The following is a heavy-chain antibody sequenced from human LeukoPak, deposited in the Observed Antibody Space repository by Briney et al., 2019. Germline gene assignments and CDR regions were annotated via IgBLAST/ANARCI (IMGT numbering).Heavy chain of an antibody. CDR1: GFTFSSYS. CDR3: ARGTLNIPGEHGAFDY. CDR2: ISSSNKYI. V-gene: IGHV3-21*01. Sequence: GGSLRLSCAASGFTFSSYSMNWVRQAPGKGLEWVSSISSSNKYIYYSDSVKGRFTISRDNAKNSLYLQMHSLTAEDTAVYYCARGTLNIPGEHGAFDYWGQGTLVTVSS. J-gene: IGHJ4*02. D-gene: IGHD1-14*01.